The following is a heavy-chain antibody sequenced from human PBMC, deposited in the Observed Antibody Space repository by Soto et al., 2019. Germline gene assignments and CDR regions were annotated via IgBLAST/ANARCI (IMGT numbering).Heavy chain of an antibody. CDR1: GGSFTDYY. CDR2: INHSGST. Sequence: QVQLQQWGAGLLKPSETLSLTCAVYGGSFTDYYWTWIRQPPGKGLEWIGEINHSGSTNYNPSLKNRDTISLDTSKNQFSLKVNSVTAADTAVYFCARVRARLLSHAFDFWGQGTLVTVSS. CDR3: ARVRARLLSHAFDF. V-gene: IGHV4-34*01. J-gene: IGHJ3*01. D-gene: IGHD3-16*02.